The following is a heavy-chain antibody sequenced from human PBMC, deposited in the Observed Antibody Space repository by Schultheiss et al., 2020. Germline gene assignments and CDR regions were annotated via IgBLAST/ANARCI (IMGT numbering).Heavy chain of an antibody. CDR2: IIPIFGTA. D-gene: IGHD4-17*01. CDR3: ASQNTGNGDYVDFDY. CDR1: GGTFSSYA. V-gene: IGHV1-69*13. J-gene: IGHJ4*02. Sequence: SVKVSCKASGGTFSSYAISWVRQAPGQGLEWMGGIIPIFGTANYAQKFQGRVTITADESTSTAYMELSSLRSEDTAVYYCASQNTGNGDYVDFDYWGQGNLGTVSS.